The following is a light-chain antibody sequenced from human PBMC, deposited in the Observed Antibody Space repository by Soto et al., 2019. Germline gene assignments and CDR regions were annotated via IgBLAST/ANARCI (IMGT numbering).Light chain of an antibody. V-gene: IGKV3-15*01. CDR2: RTS. CDR3: QQYNDWTS. CDR1: QSVAGN. Sequence: EVVVTQSPATLSVSPGERATLSCRASQSVAGNLAWYQQKPGQAPTLLLYRTSTRAPGIPARFSGSGSGTEFTLTISSLQSEDFAIYYCQQYNDWTSFGGGTKVDIK. J-gene: IGKJ4*01.